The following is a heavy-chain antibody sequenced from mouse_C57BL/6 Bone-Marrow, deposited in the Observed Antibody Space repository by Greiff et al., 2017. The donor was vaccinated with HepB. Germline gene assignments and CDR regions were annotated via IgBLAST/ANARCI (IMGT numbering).Heavy chain of an antibody. D-gene: IGHD2-13*01. CDR2: ISSGSSTL. CDR3: ARGDDYFDY. V-gene: IGHV5-17*01. J-gene: IGHJ2*01. Sequence: EVKLMASGGGLVKPGGSLKLSCAASGFTFSDYGIHWVRQAPEKGLEWVAYISSGSSTLYYAVPVKGLFSISRDNARNTLFLQLTSLRSEDTAMYYCARGDDYFDYWGQGTTLPVAS. CDR1: GFTFSDYG.